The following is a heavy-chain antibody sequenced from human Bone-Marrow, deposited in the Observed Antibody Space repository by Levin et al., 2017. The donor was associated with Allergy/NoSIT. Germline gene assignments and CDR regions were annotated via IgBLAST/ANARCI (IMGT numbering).Heavy chain of an antibody. CDR2: ITGSGGNI. Sequence: PGESLKISCAASGFTFRNYAMNWVRQAPGKGLEWVSTITGSGGNIYYAASVKGRFTMSRDNSKNTLFLQMNSLRADDTAMYYCARRLAAAGVDYWGQGTLVTVSS. J-gene: IGHJ4*02. CDR3: ARRLAAAGVDY. D-gene: IGHD6-13*01. CDR1: GFTFRNYA. V-gene: IGHV3-23*01.